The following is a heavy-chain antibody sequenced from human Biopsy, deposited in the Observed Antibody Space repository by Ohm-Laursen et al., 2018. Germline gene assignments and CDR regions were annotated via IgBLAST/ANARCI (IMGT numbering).Heavy chain of an antibody. D-gene: IGHD2-8*02. J-gene: IGHJ5*02. CDR1: RFTFSDYF. CDR3: ATDGGYCAGSNCYQGVSP. V-gene: IGHV3-11*01. Sequence: SLRLSCAASRFTFSDYFMSWIRQAPGKGLEWVSYISSSGITAHYADSVKGRFTISRDNAKNILYLEMTSLRAEDTALYYCATDGGYCAGSNCYQGVSPWGQGALVTVSS. CDR2: ISSSGITA.